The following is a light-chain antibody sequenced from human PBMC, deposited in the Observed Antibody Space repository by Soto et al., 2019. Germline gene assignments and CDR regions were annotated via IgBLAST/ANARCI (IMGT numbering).Light chain of an antibody. V-gene: IGKV3-15*01. CDR3: QHYNNWPRT. Sequence: EIVMTQSPATLSVSPGERATLSCRASQSVSSNLAWYQQKPGQAPRLLIYGASTRATGIPARFSGSGSGTEFNPNISRLQSEDFAVYYCQHYNNWPRTFGQGTKVEIK. CDR1: QSVSSN. CDR2: GAS. J-gene: IGKJ1*01.